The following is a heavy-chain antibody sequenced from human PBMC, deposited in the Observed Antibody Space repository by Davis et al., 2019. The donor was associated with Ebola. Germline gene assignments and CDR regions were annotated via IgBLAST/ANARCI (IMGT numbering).Heavy chain of an antibody. J-gene: IGHJ4*02. Sequence: GESLKISCAASGFTFSGSAMHWVRQASGKGLEWVGRIRSKANSYATAYAASVKGRFTISRDDLKNTAYLQMNSLKTEDTAVYYCTSGTNYDSSGYSPDYWGQGTLDTVSS. V-gene: IGHV3-73*01. CDR3: TSGTNYDSSGYSPDY. CDR1: GFTFSGSA. D-gene: IGHD3-22*01. CDR2: IRSKANSYAT.